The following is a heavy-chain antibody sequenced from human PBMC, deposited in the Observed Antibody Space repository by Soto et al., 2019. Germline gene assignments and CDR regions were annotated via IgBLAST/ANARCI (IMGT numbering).Heavy chain of an antibody. Sequence: ASVKVSCKASGYTFTSYAMHWVRQAPGQRLEWMGWINAGNGNTKYSQKFRGRVTITRDTSASTAYMELSSLRSEDTAVYYCARGFIVVVPAAMRVGWFDPWGQGTLVTVSS. CDR3: ARGFIVVVPAAMRVGWFDP. D-gene: IGHD2-2*01. CDR1: GYTFTSYA. CDR2: INAGNGNT. V-gene: IGHV1-3*01. J-gene: IGHJ5*02.